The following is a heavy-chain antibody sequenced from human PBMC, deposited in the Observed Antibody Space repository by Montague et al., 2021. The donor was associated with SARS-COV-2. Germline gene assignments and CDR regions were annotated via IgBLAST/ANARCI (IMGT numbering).Heavy chain of an antibody. V-gene: IGHV4-39*01. CDR2: YRGST. CDR3: ATHEDPSGWIQGAFDF. J-gene: IGHJ4*02. D-gene: IGHD6-19*01. Sequence: YRGSTYYNPSLNSRVFISVDTSKNQLSLTLTSVTAADTAVYYCATHEDPSGWIQGAFDFWGQGT.